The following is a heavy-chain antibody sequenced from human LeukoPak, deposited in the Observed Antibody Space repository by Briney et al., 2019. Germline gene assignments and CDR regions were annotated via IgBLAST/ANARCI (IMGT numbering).Heavy chain of an antibody. CDR3: ARGRPTTSIAAAGVNWFDP. J-gene: IGHJ5*02. V-gene: IGHV1-69*05. Sequence: GASVKVSCKASGGTFSSYAITWVRQAPGQGLEWMGGIIPIFGTANYAQKFQGRVTMTTDTSTSTAYMELSSLRSEDTAVYYCARGRPTTSIAAAGVNWFDPWGQGTLVTVSS. D-gene: IGHD6-13*01. CDR1: GGTFSSYA. CDR2: IIPIFGTA.